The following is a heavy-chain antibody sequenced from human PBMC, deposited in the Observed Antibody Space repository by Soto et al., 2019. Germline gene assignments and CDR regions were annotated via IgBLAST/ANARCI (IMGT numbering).Heavy chain of an antibody. Sequence: GGSLRLSCASSGFTFSSYAMTWVRQAPGKGLEWVSGVSGTGGSAYYADSVKGRFTISRDNSKNTLYLQMNSLRAEDTAVYYCAREYHPIAAAGHFDYWGQGTLVTVSS. CDR2: VSGTGGSA. D-gene: IGHD6-13*01. V-gene: IGHV3-23*01. CDR1: GFTFSSYA. CDR3: AREYHPIAAAGHFDY. J-gene: IGHJ4*02.